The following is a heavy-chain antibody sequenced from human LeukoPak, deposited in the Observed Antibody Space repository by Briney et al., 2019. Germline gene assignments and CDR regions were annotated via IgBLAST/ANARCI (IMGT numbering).Heavy chain of an antibody. CDR1: GFTFSSYA. V-gene: IGHV3-23*01. Sequence: GGSLRLSCAASGFTFSSYAMSWVRQAPGKGLEWVSAISGSGGSTYYADSVKGRFTISRDNSKNTLYLQMNSLRAGDTAVYYCANPWRPPARPPRRRGGGDVWGQGTTVTVSS. CDR3: ANPWRPPARPPRRRGGGDV. CDR2: ISGSGGST. J-gene: IGHJ6*02. D-gene: IGHD2-2*01.